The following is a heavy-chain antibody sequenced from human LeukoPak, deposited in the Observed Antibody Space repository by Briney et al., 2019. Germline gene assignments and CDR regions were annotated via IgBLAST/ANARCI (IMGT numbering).Heavy chain of an antibody. CDR1: GFTFSSYA. CDR2: ISSNGGST. D-gene: IGHD4-17*01. CDR3: ARVPTTLTTPNWYFDL. J-gene: IGHJ2*01. Sequence: GGSLRLSCAASGFTFSSYAMHWVRQAPGKGLEYVSAISSNGGSTYYANSVKGRFTISRDNSKNTLYLQMGSLRAEDMAVYYCARVPTTLTTPNWYFDLWGRGTLVTVSS. V-gene: IGHV3-64*01.